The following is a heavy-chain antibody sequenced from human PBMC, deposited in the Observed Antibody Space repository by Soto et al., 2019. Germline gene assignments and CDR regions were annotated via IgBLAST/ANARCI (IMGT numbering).Heavy chain of an antibody. Sequence: SETLSLTCTVSGASISTSIYYWGWIRQPPGKGLEWIGTIYYSGSTYYNPSLKSRVTISVDTSKNQFSLTTVDTAVYYCAKDRGPGGCNDFDYWGQGTQVTVSS. CDR3: AKDRGPGGCNDFDY. V-gene: IGHV4-39*02. CDR1: GASISTSIYY. D-gene: IGHD2-15*01. J-gene: IGHJ4*02. CDR2: IYYSGST.